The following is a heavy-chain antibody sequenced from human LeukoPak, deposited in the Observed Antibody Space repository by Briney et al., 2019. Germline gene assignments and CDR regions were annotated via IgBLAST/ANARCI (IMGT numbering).Heavy chain of an antibody. CDR2: IDPSDSDT. CDR3: ARQTAMGRSGDY. Sequence: GESLKISCKASGYIFTNYWIGWVRQMPGKGLEWMGIIDPSDSDTRYTPSFQGQVTISTDKSLSTAYLQWNSLKASDTAMYYCARQTAMGRSGDYWGQGTLVTVSS. J-gene: IGHJ4*02. V-gene: IGHV5-51*01. CDR1: GYIFTNYW. D-gene: IGHD5-18*01.